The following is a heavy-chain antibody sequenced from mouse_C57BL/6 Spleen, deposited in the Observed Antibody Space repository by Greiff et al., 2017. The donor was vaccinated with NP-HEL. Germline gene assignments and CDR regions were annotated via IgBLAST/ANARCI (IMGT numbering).Heavy chain of an antibody. V-gene: IGHV1-26*01. Sequence: VQLQQSGPELVKPGASVKISCKASGYTFTDYYMNWVKQSHGKSLEWIGDINPYNGGTSYNQKFKGKATLTVDKSSSTAYMELRSLSSDDSAVYYCASVLYAMDDWGKGTTVTVST. CDR2: INPYNGGT. J-gene: IGHJ4*01. CDR3: ASVLYAMDD. CDR1: GYTFTDYY.